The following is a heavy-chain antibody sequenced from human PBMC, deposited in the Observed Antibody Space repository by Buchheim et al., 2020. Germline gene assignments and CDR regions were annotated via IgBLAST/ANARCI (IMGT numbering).Heavy chain of an antibody. CDR1: GFTFSSYW. Sequence: EVQLVESGGGLIQPGGSLRLSCAASGFTFSSYWMHWVRQAPGKGLVWVSRIRGDGGVTNYADSVRGRFTISRDNAKNTLSLQMNSLRDEDTAVYYCARANPADFDYWGQGAL. D-gene: IGHD1-14*01. V-gene: IGHV3-74*01. CDR3: ARANPADFDY. J-gene: IGHJ4*02. CDR2: IRGDGGVT.